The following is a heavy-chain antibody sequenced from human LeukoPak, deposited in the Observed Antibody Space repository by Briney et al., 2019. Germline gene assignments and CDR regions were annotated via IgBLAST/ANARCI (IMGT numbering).Heavy chain of an antibody. CDR3: ARDSPLWFGEFLTGMGYYYYGMDV. Sequence: ASVKVSCKASGYTFTSYGISWVRQAPGQGLEWMGWISAYNDNTNYAQKLQGRVTMTTDTSTSTAYMELRSLRSDDTAVYYCARDSPLWFGEFLTGMGYYYYGMDVWGKGTTVTVSS. CDR1: GYTFTSYG. V-gene: IGHV1-18*04. D-gene: IGHD3-10*01. J-gene: IGHJ6*04. CDR2: ISAYNDNT.